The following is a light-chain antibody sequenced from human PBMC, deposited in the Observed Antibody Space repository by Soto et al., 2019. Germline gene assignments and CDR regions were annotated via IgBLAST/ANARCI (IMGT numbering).Light chain of an antibody. V-gene: IGLV2-14*01. CDR3: NSYTSSSTRV. J-gene: IGLJ2*01. CDR2: EVN. CDR1: SSDVGGYNY. Sequence: QSVLTQPASVSGSPGQSITISCTGTSSDVGGYNYVSWYQQHPGKAPKLMIYEVNNRPSGVSNRFSGSKSGNTASLTISGLQAEDEADYYCNSYTSSSTRVFGEGTKLTVL.